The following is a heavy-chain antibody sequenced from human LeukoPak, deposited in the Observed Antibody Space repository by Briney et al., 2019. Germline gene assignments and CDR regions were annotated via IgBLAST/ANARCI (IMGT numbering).Heavy chain of an antibody. CDR1: GGTFSSYA. D-gene: IGHD2/OR15-2a*01. J-gene: IGHJ4*02. V-gene: IGHV1-69*05. CDR2: IIPIFGTA. Sequence: SVKVSCTASGGTFSSYAISWVRQAPGQGLEWMGRIIPIFGTANYAQKFQGRVTITTDESASTAYMELSSLRSEDTAVYYCARDGASMSSDYWGQGTLVTVSS. CDR3: ARDGASMSSDY.